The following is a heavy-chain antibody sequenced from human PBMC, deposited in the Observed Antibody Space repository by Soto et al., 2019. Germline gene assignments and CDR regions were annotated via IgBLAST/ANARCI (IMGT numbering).Heavy chain of an antibody. CDR1: GYTFSTYG. V-gene: IGHV1-18*01. CDR3: ARAGIFSSTSCWLYNWFDP. D-gene: IGHD2-2*01. CDR2: ISAYNGDTET. J-gene: IGHJ5*02. Sequence: ASVKVSCKASGYTFSTYGISWVRQAPGQGLEWMGWISAYNGDTETNYAQKFQGRVTMTTDTSTSAAYMELRNLRSEDTAVYYCARAGIFSSTSCWLYNWFDPWGQGTLVTVSS.